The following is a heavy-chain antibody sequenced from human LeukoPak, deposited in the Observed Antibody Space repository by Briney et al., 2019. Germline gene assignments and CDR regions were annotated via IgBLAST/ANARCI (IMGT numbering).Heavy chain of an antibody. CDR1: GFTFSNAW. CDR2: IKSKTDGGTT. CDR3: TTDGRADAFDI. Sequence: KTGGSLRLSCAASGFTFSNAWMSWVRQAPGKWLEWVGRIKSKTDGGTTDYAAPVKGRFTISRDDSKNTLYLQMNSLKTEDTAVYYCTTDGRADAFDIWGQGTMVTVSS. V-gene: IGHV3-15*01. J-gene: IGHJ3*02.